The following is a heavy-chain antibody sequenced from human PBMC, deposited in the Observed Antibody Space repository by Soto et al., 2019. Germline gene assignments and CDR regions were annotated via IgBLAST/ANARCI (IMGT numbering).Heavy chain of an antibody. D-gene: IGHD2-21*02. CDR1: GGSFSGYY. J-gene: IGHJ3*02. CDR3: ARSQHCDSDAFEN. V-gene: IGHV4-34*01. CDR2: INHSGST. Sequence: QVQLQQWGAGLLRPSETLSLTCAVYGGSFSGYYWCWIRQPPGKGLEWIGEINHSGSTTYNPSLKSRVTRSVYKAKNQFSQRLNSVTAADTAVYYCARSQHCDSDAFENWGQGTMVTVSS.